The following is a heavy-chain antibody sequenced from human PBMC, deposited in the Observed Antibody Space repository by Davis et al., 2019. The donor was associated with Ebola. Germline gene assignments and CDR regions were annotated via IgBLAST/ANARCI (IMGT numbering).Heavy chain of an antibody. J-gene: IGHJ6*02. CDR3: ARQHGYYYYGMDV. Sequence: SETLSLTCTVSGGSFSSYYLSWIRQPPGKGLEWIGYIYYSGSTNYTPSLMTRHTISVDTSKNQFSLKLSSVTAADTAVSYCARQHGYYYYGMDVWGQGTTVTVSS. CDR1: GGSFSSYY. CDR2: IYYSGST. V-gene: IGHV4-59*01. D-gene: IGHD2-8*01.